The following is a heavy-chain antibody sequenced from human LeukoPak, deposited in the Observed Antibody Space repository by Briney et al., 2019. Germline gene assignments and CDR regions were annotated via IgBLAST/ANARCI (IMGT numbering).Heavy chain of an antibody. V-gene: IGHV1-8*03. CDR3: AREYYDILTGPGEFDP. J-gene: IGHJ5*02. Sequence: ASVKVSCKASGYTFTSYDINWVRQATGQGLEWMGWMNPNSGNTGYAQKFQGRVTITRNTSISTAYMELSSLRSEDTAVYYCAREYYDILTGPGEFDPWGQGTLVTVSS. CDR2: MNPNSGNT. CDR1: GYTFTSYD. D-gene: IGHD3-9*01.